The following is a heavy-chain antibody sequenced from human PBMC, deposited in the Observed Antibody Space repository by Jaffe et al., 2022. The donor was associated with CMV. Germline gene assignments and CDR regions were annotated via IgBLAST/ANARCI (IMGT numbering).Heavy chain of an antibody. CDR1: GFTFSSYA. Sequence: EVELLESGGGLVKSGGSLRLSCATSGFTFSSYAMTWVRQAPGKGLEWVSGVDGSGSSTYYADFVKGRFTISRDNSKNTLYLQMNSLRAEDTAVYYCAGDSSGYYPYYFDLWGQGTLVAVSS. CDR3: AGDSSGYYPYYFDL. D-gene: IGHD3-22*01. J-gene: IGHJ4*02. V-gene: IGHV3-23*05. CDR2: VDGSGSST.